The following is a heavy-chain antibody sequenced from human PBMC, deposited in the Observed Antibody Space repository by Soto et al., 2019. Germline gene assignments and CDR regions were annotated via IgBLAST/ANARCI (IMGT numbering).Heavy chain of an antibody. D-gene: IGHD2-21*01. CDR3: AKSQEIGTHCFAA. V-gene: IGHV3-13*01. Sequence: PGGSLILSCEASGLTFSGFDMHWVRKPTGKGLEWVSSIGTAGDTYYAVSVKGRFTISRDNAKNSLSLQMNSLRAGDMAVYFCAKSQEIGTHCFAAWGQGTQGTVSS. CDR1: GLTFSGFD. J-gene: IGHJ4*02. CDR2: IGTAGDT.